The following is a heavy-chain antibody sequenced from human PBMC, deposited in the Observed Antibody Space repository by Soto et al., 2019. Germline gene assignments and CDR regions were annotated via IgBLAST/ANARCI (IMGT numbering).Heavy chain of an antibody. D-gene: IGHD6-19*01. CDR3: AKAGSGWYWD. CDR2: VSSSGGTT. Sequence: EVQLLESGGGLVQPGGSLRLSCAASGFIFSSYGMTWVRQAPGKGLEWVSGVSSSGGTTVYADSVKGRFTISRDNSKNTLHRQMNSLRAEDTAVYYCAKAGSGWYWDWGQGTLVTVSS. V-gene: IGHV3-23*01. CDR1: GFIFSSYG. J-gene: IGHJ4*02.